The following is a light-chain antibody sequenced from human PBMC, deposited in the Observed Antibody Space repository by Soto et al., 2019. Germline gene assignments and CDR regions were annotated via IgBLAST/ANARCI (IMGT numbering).Light chain of an antibody. V-gene: IGKV3-20*01. CDR3: QQYGRSPFT. J-gene: IGKJ2*01. Sequence: EIVLTQSPGALSLSPGERATLSCSASQRITNNFLAWFQQKPGLAPRLPIHCASTRASGVPGRFSGGGSVTDFVLTISRLEPEDFAVYYCQQYGRSPFTFGQGTKLQIK. CDR1: QRITNNF. CDR2: CAS.